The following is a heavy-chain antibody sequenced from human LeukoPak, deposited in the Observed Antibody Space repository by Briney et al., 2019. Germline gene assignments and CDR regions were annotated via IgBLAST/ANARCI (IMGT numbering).Heavy chain of an antibody. CDR1: GGTFSSYA. Sequence: SVKVSCKASGGTFSSYAISWVRQAPGQGLEWMGGINPIFGTANYPQKFQGRVTITADESTTTAYMELSSLRSEDTAVYYCARVSAYGGPDRGADAFDIWGQGTMVTVSS. J-gene: IGHJ3*02. V-gene: IGHV1-69*13. CDR2: INPIFGTA. CDR3: ARVSAYGGPDRGADAFDI. D-gene: IGHD4-23*01.